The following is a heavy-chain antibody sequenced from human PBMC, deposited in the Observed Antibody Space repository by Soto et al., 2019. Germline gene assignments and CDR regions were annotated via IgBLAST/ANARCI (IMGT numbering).Heavy chain of an antibody. CDR2: IGGGGDDT. Sequence: GSLRLSCAASGFTFSNYAMSWVRQAPGKGLESVSAIGGGGDDTYYADSVRGRFTISRDNSKNTLFLQMHSLRADDTAVFYCARLPVAATGGATDYWGQGTLVTVSS. CDR1: GFTFSNYA. V-gene: IGHV3-23*01. CDR3: ARLPVAATGGATDY. J-gene: IGHJ4*02. D-gene: IGHD6-19*01.